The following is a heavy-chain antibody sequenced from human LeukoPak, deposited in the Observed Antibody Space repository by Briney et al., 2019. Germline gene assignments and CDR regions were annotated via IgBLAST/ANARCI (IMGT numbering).Heavy chain of an antibody. J-gene: IGHJ4*02. Sequence: SETLSLTCAVYGGSFSGYYWSWIRQPPGKGLEWIGEINHSGSTNYNPSLKSRVTISVDTSKNQFSLKLSSVTAADTAVYYCARAPRITMVRGVRGYFDYWGQGTLVTVSS. CDR1: GGSFSGYY. V-gene: IGHV4-34*01. CDR2: INHSGST. CDR3: ARAPRITMVRGVRGYFDY. D-gene: IGHD3-10*01.